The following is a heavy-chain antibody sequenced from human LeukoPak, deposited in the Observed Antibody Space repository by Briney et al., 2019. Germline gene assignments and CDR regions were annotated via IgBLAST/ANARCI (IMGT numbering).Heavy chain of an antibody. CDR1: GFTFSTYW. Sequence: GGSLRLSCAASGFTFSTYWMHWVRQAPGTGLVWVSLINSDGSSTNYADSVKGRFTISRDNSKNMLYLQMNSLTAEDTAVYYCARTPAYCGGDCYSTFDHWGQGTLVTVSS. V-gene: IGHV3-74*01. D-gene: IGHD2-21*02. CDR2: INSDGSST. CDR3: ARTPAYCGGDCYSTFDH. J-gene: IGHJ4*02.